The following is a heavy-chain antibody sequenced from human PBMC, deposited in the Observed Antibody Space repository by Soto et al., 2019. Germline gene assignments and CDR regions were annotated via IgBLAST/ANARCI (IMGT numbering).Heavy chain of an antibody. V-gene: IGHV3-53*02. CDR3: ARVPGRL. CDR1: GFSISRNY. D-gene: IGHD3-10*01. J-gene: IGHJ4*02. CDR2: VYSGGAT. Sequence: QLVETGGGLIQPGTSLTLSCAASGFSISRNYMTLVRQAPGKGLEWVSFVYSGGATFYADSVKGRFILSRGDSQNTMYLQMNNLRAEDTAVYYCARVPGRLWGRGTLVTVAS.